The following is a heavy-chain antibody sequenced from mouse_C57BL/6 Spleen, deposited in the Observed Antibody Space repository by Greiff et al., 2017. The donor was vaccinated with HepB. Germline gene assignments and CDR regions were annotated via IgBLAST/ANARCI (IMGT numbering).Heavy chain of an antibody. J-gene: IGHJ4*01. CDR3: ARVGDYAMDY. V-gene: IGHV5-17*01. CDR2: ISSGSSTI. Sequence: EVKVVESGGGLVQPGGSLKLSCAASGFTFSDYGMHWVRQAPEKGLEWVAYISSGSSTIYYADTVTGRFTISRDNAQNTLFLQMTSLRSEDTAMYYCARVGDYAMDYWGQGTSVTFSS. CDR1: GFTFSDYG.